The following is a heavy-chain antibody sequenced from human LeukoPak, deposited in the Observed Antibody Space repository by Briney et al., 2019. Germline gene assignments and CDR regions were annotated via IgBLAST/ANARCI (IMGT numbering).Heavy chain of an antibody. CDR1: GFTFSSYA. CDR3: AELGITMIGGV. D-gene: IGHD3-10*02. V-gene: IGHV3-23*01. Sequence: SGGSLRLSCAASGFTFSSYAMRWVRQSPGKGLEWVSAISGSGGSTYSADSVKGRFTISRDNSKNTLYLQMNSLRAEDTAVYYCAELGITMIGGVWGKGTTVTISS. CDR2: ISGSGGST. J-gene: IGHJ6*04.